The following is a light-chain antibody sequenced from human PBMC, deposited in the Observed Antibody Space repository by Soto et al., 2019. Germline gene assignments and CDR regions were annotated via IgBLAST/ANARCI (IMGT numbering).Light chain of an antibody. J-gene: IGLJ1*01. V-gene: IGLV2-14*01. CDR2: DVS. CDR1: PSDVGGYNY. Sequence: HCALNNPASGSGVPLHARTITSKKTPSDVGGYNYVSWYQQHPGKAPKLMIYDVSNRPSGVSNRFSGSKSGNTASLTISGLQAEEEADYYFSSYASSATRVFGTGTTVPVL. CDR3: SSYASSATRV.